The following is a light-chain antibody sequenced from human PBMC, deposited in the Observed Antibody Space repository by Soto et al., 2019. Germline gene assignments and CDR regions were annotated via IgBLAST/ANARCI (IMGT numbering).Light chain of an antibody. J-gene: IGKJ4*01. CDR3: QQYNNWPPLT. CDR2: GAS. CDR1: QSVSSN. Sequence: EIVMTQSPATLSVSPGERATLSCRASQSVSSNLAWYQQKPGQAPRLLIYGASTRAPGIPARFSGSGSGTEFTLTISRLQSVDFGVYYCQQYNNWPPLTFGGGTKVEI. V-gene: IGKV3-15*01.